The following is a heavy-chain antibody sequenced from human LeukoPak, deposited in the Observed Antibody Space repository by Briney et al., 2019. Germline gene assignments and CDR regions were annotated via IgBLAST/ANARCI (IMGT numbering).Heavy chain of an antibody. V-gene: IGHV1-18*01. CDR2: ISAYNGNS. D-gene: IGHD3-10*01. CDR3: ASDGNWFGELLSAFDI. J-gene: IGHJ3*02. Sequence: KPGASVKVSCKASGYTFTSYGISWVRQAPGQGLEWMGWISAYNGNSNYAQKLQGRVTMTTDTSTSTAYMELRSLRSDDTAVYYCASDGNWFGELLSAFDIWGQGTMVTVSS. CDR1: GYTFTSYG.